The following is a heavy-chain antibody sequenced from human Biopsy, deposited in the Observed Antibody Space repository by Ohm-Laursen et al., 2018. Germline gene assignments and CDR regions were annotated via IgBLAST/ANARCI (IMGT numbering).Heavy chain of an antibody. J-gene: IGHJ4*02. V-gene: IGHV1-69*13. D-gene: IGHD6-6*01. CDR2: IIPMYRTS. CDR3: ARESGPHSGSFAY. CDR1: GGPFGSYA. Sequence: SVKVSCKSSGGPFGSYAINWMRQAPGQGPEWMGDIIPMYRTSNYAQKFQGRLTITADEYTSTAYMELNSLTSEDTAVYCCARESGPHSGSFAYWGQGTLVTVSS.